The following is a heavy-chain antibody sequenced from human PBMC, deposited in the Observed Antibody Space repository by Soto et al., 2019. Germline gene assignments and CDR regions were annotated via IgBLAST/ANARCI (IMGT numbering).Heavy chain of an antibody. J-gene: IGHJ4*02. D-gene: IGHD6-13*01. Sequence: SETLSLTCSVSGASVTNHIYYWGWFRQPPGKGLEWIGKSYSSGTSYYSTSLESRATISRDTSKNQFSLRFTSMTAADTAVYYCARDAYPDTAAAARYFDYWGQGILVTVSS. CDR3: ARDAYPDTAAAARYFDY. V-gene: IGHV4-39*07. CDR2: SYSSGTS. CDR1: GASVTNHIYY.